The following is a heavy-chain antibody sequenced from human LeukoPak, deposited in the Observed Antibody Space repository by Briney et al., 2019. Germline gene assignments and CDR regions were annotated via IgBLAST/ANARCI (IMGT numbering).Heavy chain of an antibody. CDR3: ARHRCTVTYTLVRFDP. CDR2: IYHSGST. V-gene: IGHV4-38-2*01. D-gene: IGHD4-11*01. Sequence: PSETLSLTCAVSGYSISSGYYCGWIRQPPGKGLEWIGSIYHSGSTYYNPSLKSRVTISVDTSKNQFSLKLSSVTAADTAVYYCARHRCTVTYTLVRFDPWGQGTLVTVSS. CDR1: GYSISSGYY. J-gene: IGHJ5*02.